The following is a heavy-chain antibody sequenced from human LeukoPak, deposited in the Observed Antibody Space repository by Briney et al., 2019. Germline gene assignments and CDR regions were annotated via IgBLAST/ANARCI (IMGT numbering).Heavy chain of an antibody. Sequence: ASVKVSCKASGYTFTSYGISWVRQAPGQGLEWMGWISAYNGNTNYAQKLQGRVTMTTDTSTSTAYMELRSLRSDDTAVYYCAREVDGYELLDGYYYYMDVWGKGITVTVSS. V-gene: IGHV1-18*01. J-gene: IGHJ6*03. CDR3: AREVDGYELLDGYYYYMDV. CDR1: GYTFTSYG. CDR2: ISAYNGNT. D-gene: IGHD5-24*01.